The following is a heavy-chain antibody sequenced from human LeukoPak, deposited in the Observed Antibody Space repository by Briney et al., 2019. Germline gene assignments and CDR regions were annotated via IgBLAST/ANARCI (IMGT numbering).Heavy chain of an antibody. Sequence: GASVKVSCKASGGTFSSYAISWVRQAPGQGLEWMGIINPSGGSTSYAQKFQGRVTMTRDMPTTTVYLDLSSLRSEDTAVYYCARGRLNYNSGGYYENPHLDYWGQGTLVTVSS. D-gene: IGHD3-22*01. CDR2: INPSGGST. CDR3: ARGRLNYNSGGYYENPHLDY. J-gene: IGHJ4*02. V-gene: IGHV1-46*01. CDR1: GGTFSSYA.